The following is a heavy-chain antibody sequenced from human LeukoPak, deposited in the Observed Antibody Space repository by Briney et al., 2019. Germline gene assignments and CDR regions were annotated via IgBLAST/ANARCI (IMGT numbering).Heavy chain of an antibody. CDR2: IYHSGST. CDR1: GYSISSGYY. V-gene: IGHV4-38-2*01. D-gene: IGHD3-3*01. J-gene: IGHJ4*01. CDR3: ARQVDDFWSGYYYFDY. Sequence: SETLSLTCAVSGYSISSGYYWGWIRQPPGKGLEWIGSIYHSGSTYYNPSLKSRVTISVDTSKNQFSLKLSSVTAADTAAYYCARQVDDFWSGYYYFDYWGQEPWSPSPQ.